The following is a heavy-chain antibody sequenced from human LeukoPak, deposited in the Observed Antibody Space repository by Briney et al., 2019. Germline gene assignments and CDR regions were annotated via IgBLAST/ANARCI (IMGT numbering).Heavy chain of an antibody. J-gene: IGHJ4*02. CDR3: PRDSVDTAMPPGY. Sequence: ASVKVSCKSSAYTFTSYGISWVRQPPGQGHDLMGWFTAYNGNTNYTQNLPGTITMTTDTSTSTANMELRSLRSDDTAVYYCPRDSVDTAMPPGYWGQGTLVTVSS. V-gene: IGHV1-18*01. CDR1: AYTFTSYG. D-gene: IGHD5-18*01. CDR2: FTAYNGNT.